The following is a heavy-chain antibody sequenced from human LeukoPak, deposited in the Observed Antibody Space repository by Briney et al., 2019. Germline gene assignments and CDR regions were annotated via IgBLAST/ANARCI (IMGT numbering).Heavy chain of an antibody. Sequence: PGGSLRLSCAGSGFPFSMYGMHWVRQAPGKGLEWVAVTSFDGRNEYYADSVKGRFTISRDNSKNTLYLQMNSLRPEDTAIYYCAKVRTAVSGCHDSWGQGALVTVSS. CDR1: GFPFSMYG. D-gene: IGHD6-19*01. V-gene: IGHV3-30*18. J-gene: IGHJ4*02. CDR3: AKVRTAVSGCHDS. CDR2: TSFDGRNE.